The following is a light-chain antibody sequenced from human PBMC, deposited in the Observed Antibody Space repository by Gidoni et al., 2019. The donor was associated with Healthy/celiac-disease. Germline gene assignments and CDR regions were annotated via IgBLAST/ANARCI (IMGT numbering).Light chain of an antibody. CDR2: S. CDR1: QSVLYSSNNKNY. Sequence: DIVMTQSPASLAVSLGERATINCKSSQSVLYSSNNKNYLAWPPSTRESGVPDRFSGSGSGTDFTLTISSLQAEDVAVYYCQQYYSTPRTFGQGTKVEIK. V-gene: IGKV4-1*01. CDR3: QQYYSTPRT. J-gene: IGKJ1*01.